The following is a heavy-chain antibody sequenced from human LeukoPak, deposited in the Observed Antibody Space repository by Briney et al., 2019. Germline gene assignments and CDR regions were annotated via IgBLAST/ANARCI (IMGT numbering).Heavy chain of an antibody. CDR3: ARVRCSSTSCHFDY. CDR2: IYYTGST. V-gene: IGHV4-59*01. D-gene: IGHD2-2*01. J-gene: IGHJ4*02. CDR1: GGSISRDY. Sequence: SETLSLTCTVSGGSISRDYWSWIRQPPGKGLGWIGYIYYTGSTNYNPSLNSRVTISLETSKNQFSLNLSSVTAADTAVYYCARVRCSSTSCHFDYWGQGTLVTVSS.